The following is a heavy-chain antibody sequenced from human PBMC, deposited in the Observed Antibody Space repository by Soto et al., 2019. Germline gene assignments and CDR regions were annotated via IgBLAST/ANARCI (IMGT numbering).Heavy chain of an antibody. CDR3: AKYYYDSSGYYSDYYYGMDV. CDR1: GGTFSSYA. CDR2: IIPIFGTA. Sequence: ASVKVSCKASGGTFSSYAISWVRQAPGQGLEWMGGIIPIFGTANYAQKFQGRVTITADESTSTAYTELSSLRSEDTAVYYCAKYYYDSSGYYSDYYYGMDVWGQGTTVTVSS. D-gene: IGHD3-22*01. J-gene: IGHJ6*02. V-gene: IGHV1-69*13.